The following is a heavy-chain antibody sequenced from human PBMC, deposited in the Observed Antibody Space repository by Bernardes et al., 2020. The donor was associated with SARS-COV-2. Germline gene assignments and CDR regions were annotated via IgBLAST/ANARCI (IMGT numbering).Heavy chain of an antibody. D-gene: IGHD1-7*01. CDR1: GFTFSSYS. CDR3: ATGGTGTSAPGMDV. CDR2: ISSSSSTI. V-gene: IGHV3-48*04. Sequence: GGSLRLSCAASGFTFSSYSMNWVRQAPGKGLEWVSYISSSSSTIYYADSVKGRFTISRDNAKNSLYLQMNSLRAEDTAVYSCATGGTGTSAPGMDVWGQGTTVTVSS. J-gene: IGHJ6*02.